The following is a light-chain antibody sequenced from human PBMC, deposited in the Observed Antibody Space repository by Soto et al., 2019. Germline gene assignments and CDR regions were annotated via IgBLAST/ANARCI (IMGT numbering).Light chain of an antibody. CDR3: QQSFTTPS. J-gene: IGKJ5*01. Sequence: DIQMTQSPSSLSASVGDRVTITCRASQSVGSSLNWYQQKPTKAPKLLIYAASSLQGGVPSRFSGSGSGTDFTLTISSLQPEDFATYYCQQSFTTPSFGQGTRLEMK. V-gene: IGKV1-39*01. CDR1: QSVGSS. CDR2: AAS.